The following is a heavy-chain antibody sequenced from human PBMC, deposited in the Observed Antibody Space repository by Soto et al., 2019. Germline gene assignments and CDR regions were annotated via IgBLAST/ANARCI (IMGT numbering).Heavy chain of an antibody. CDR3: AKGGPDGFCSGGRCYFDY. V-gene: IGHV3-9*01. Sequence: EVQLVESGGGLVQPGRSLRLSCAASGFTFDDYAMHWVRRVPGKGLEWVSSISWHSNIIGYADSVKGSFTISRDNAKNSLYLQMNSLRPEDTALYYCAKGGPDGFCSGGRCYFDYWGQGTLVTVSS. J-gene: IGHJ4*02. CDR1: GFTFDDYA. CDR2: ISWHSNII. D-gene: IGHD2-15*01.